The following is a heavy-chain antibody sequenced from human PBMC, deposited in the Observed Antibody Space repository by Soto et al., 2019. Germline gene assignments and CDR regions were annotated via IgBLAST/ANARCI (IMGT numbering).Heavy chain of an antibody. J-gene: IGHJ4*02. V-gene: IGHV3-23*01. CDR3: AKAASPYGDYRRHFDY. CDR1: GFSLSNNA. D-gene: IGHD4-17*01. Sequence: VQLLESGGGLVQPGGSLRLSCAASGFSLSNNAVSWVRQAPGKGLEWVSGISGSADSTYYADSVKGRFTISRDNSRNTLYLQMNSLRVEDTAVYYCAKAASPYGDYRRHFDYWGQGTLVTVSS. CDR2: ISGSADST.